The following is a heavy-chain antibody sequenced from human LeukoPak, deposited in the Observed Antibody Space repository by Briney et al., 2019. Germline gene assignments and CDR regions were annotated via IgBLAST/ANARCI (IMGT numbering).Heavy chain of an antibody. D-gene: IGHD3-10*01. Sequence: SVKVSCKASGYTFTGYYMHWVRQAPGQGLEWIGWINPNSGGTNYAQKFQGRVTMTRDTSISTAYMELSRLRSDDTAVYYCARALWFGELSRKYYFDYWGQGTLVTVSS. CDR1: GYTFTGYY. CDR2: INPNSGGT. V-gene: IGHV1-2*02. CDR3: ARALWFGELSRKYYFDY. J-gene: IGHJ4*02.